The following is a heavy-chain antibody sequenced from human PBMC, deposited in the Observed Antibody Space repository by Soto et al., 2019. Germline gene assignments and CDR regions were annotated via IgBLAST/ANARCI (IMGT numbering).Heavy chain of an antibody. CDR3: ARHYYGSGSYLPTFEY. D-gene: IGHD3-10*01. CDR1: GGSISSTTYF. J-gene: IGHJ4*02. Sequence: SETLSLTCTVSGGSISSTTYFWGWIRQPPGKGLEWIGSISYSGSTFYNPSLKSRVAISVETSKNQFSLKLSSMTAADTAVYYCARHYYGSGSYLPTFEYWGQGTVVTVSS. V-gene: IGHV4-39*01. CDR2: ISYSGST.